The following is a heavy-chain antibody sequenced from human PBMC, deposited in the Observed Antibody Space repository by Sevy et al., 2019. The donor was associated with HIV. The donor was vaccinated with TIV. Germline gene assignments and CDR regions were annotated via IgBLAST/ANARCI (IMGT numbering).Heavy chain of an antibody. Sequence: TLSLTCTVSGGSISSGGYYWSWIRQHPGKGLEWIGYIYYSGSTYYNPSLKSRVTISVDTSKNQFSLKLSSVTAADTAVYYCARARIAAAGVDAFDIWGQGTMVTVSS. CDR2: IYYSGST. D-gene: IGHD6-13*01. CDR1: GGSISSGGYY. J-gene: IGHJ3*02. V-gene: IGHV4-31*03. CDR3: ARARIAAAGVDAFDI.